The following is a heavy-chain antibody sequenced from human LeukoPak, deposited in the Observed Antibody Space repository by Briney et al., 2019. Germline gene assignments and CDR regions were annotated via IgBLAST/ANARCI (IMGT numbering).Heavy chain of an antibody. J-gene: IGHJ6*02. Sequence: PSETLSLTCAVSGGSISSGGYPWSWIRQPPGKGLEWIGYIYHSGSTYYNPSLKSRVTISVDRSKNQFSLKLSSVTAADTAVYYCARTGALRRTHYYYYGMDVWGQGTTVTVSS. V-gene: IGHV4-30-2*01. CDR3: ARTGALRRTHYYYYGMDV. CDR1: GGSISSGGYP. CDR2: IYHSGST. D-gene: IGHD1-1*01.